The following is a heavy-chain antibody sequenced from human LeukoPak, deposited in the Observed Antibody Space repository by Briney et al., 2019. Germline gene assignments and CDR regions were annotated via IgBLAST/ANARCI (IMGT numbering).Heavy chain of an antibody. J-gene: IGHJ3*02. CDR1: GGTFSSYT. Sequence: APVKVSCKASGGTFSSYTISWVRQAPGQGLEWMGWINPNSGGTNYAQKFQGRVTMTRDTSISTAYMELSRLRSDDTAVYYCARTTVTTGGAFDIWGQGTMVTVSS. CDR3: ARTTVTTGGAFDI. V-gene: IGHV1-2*02. D-gene: IGHD4-17*01. CDR2: INPNSGGT.